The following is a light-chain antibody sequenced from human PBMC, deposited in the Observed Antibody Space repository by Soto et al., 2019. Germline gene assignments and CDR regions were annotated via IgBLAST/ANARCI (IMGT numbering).Light chain of an antibody. CDR1: QSISSN. Sequence: EIVMTQSPATLSVSPGERATLSCRPSQSISSNLAWYQQRPGQAPRLLIYGASTRATGIPARFSGSGSGTEFTLTINSLQSEDFAVYYCQQYNDWPRSLTFGGGTKVEIK. J-gene: IGKJ4*01. CDR2: GAS. CDR3: QQYNDWPRSLT. V-gene: IGKV3-15*01.